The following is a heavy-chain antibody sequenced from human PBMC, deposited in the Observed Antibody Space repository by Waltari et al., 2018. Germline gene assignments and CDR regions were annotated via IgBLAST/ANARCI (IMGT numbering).Heavy chain of an antibody. CDR1: GFTFSDCY. D-gene: IGHD5-12*01. V-gene: IGHV3-11*01. CDR3: AREDGYNDFDY. J-gene: IGHJ4*02. CDR2: ISSSGSTI. Sequence: QVQLVESGGGLVKPGGSLSLSWAAAGFTFSDCYMGWSRQAPGKGLEWVSYISSSGSTIYYADSVKGRFTISRDNAKNSLYLQMNSLRAEDTAVYYCAREDGYNDFDYWGQGTLVTVSS.